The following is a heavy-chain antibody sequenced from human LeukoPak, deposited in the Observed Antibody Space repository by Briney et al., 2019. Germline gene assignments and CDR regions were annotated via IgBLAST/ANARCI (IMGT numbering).Heavy chain of an antibody. CDR1: GYTFTSYY. CDR2: INPNSGGT. Sequence: PRASVKVSCKASGYTFTSYYMHWVRQAPGQGLEWMGWINPNSGGTNYAQKFQGRVTMTRDTSISTAYMELSRLRSDDTAVYYCARVTHTELSTWFDPWGQGTLVTVSS. CDR3: ARVTHTELSTWFDP. J-gene: IGHJ5*02. V-gene: IGHV1-2*02. D-gene: IGHD5-18*01.